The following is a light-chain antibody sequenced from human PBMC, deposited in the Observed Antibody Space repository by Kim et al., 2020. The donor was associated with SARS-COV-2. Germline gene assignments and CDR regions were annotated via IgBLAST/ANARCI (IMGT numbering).Light chain of an antibody. CDR1: AANIGDIT. J-gene: IGLJ2*01. CDR3: GTWDNGLSALV. V-gene: IGLV1-51*01. CDR2: DNN. Sequence: GQTPNLSCYGRAANIGDITVSCYQQFPGTVPKPLIYDNNKRPSGIPDRFSGSQSGTSATLGITGLQTGDEADFYCGTWDNGLSALVFGGGTQLTVL.